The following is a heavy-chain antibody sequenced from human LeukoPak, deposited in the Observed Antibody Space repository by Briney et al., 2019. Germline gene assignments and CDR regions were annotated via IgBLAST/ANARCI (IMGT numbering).Heavy chain of an antibody. CDR3: ARHQGVVDL. V-gene: IGHV4-34*01. Sequence: SETLSLTCAVYGGSFSGFYWTWIRQPPGKGLEWIGEINHSGSTNYNPSLKSRVTISVDTSKNQFSLKLSSVTAADTAVYYCARHQGVVDLWGRGSLVTVSS. CDR1: GGSFSGFY. CDR2: INHSGST. D-gene: IGHD3-3*01. J-gene: IGHJ2*01.